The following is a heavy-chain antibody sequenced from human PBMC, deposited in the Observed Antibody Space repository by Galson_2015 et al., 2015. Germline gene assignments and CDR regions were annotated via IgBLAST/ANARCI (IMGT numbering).Heavy chain of an antibody. V-gene: IGHV2-70*01. D-gene: IGHD6-13*01. J-gene: IGHJ4*02. CDR3: ARTQLVVAGGYFSDY. CDR1: GFSLNSDDMC. CDR2: IDWEDDK. Sequence: PALVKPTQTLTVTCTFSGFSLNSDDMCVSWIRQPPGKALEWLALIDWEDDKYYSASLKTRLTISKDTSENQVVLTMTNMDPDDTATYYCARTQLVVAGGYFSDYWGQGILVTVSS.